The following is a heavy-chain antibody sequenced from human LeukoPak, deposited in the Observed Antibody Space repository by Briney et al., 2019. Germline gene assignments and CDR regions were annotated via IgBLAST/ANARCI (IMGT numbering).Heavy chain of an antibody. Sequence: GGSLRLSCAASGFTFTSYAMNWVRQAPGKGLEWVAGISSGDRTFHAESVKGRFTISRDKSKDTLYLQMNSLRAEDTAVYYCAKDATASPYFHWFDNWGQGTQVIVSS. CDR3: AKDATASPYFHWFDN. J-gene: IGHJ4*02. V-gene: IGHV3-23*01. CDR1: GFTFTSYA. D-gene: IGHD3-9*01. CDR2: ISSGDRT.